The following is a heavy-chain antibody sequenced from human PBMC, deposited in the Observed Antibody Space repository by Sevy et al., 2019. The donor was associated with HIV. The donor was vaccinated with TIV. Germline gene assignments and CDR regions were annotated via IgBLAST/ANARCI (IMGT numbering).Heavy chain of an antibody. Sequence: GGSLRLSCAGSGFTPGNYAMSWVRHTAGKRLEWVSSMSGGGGSTYYANSVKGRFTISRDNSKHTVYLQMNSLRAEDSAVYYCAKGRGIGSGSNFDYWCQGTLVTVSS. V-gene: IGHV3-23*01. D-gene: IGHD1-1*01. CDR2: MSGGGGST. J-gene: IGHJ4*02. CDR1: GFTPGNYA. CDR3: AKGRGIGSGSNFDY.